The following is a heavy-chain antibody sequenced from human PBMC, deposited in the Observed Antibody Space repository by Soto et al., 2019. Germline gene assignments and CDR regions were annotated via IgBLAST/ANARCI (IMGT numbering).Heavy chain of an antibody. D-gene: IGHD2-2*01. V-gene: IGHV4-30-4*01. CDR3: ARRVYCVSTSCHVRFDP. CDR1: GDSISSGDYY. CDR2: IYHSGST. Sequence: SETLSLTCIVSGDSISSGDYYWSWIRQPPGKGLEWIGYIYHSGSTYYNPSLKSRVTMSVDTSKNQFSLKLSSVTAADTAVYYCARRVYCVSTSCHVRFDPWGQGTLVTVS. J-gene: IGHJ5*02.